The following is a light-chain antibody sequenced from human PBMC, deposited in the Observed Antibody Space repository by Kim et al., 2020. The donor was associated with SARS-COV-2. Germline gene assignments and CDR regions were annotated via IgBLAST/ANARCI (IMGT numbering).Light chain of an antibody. J-gene: IGKJ1*01. CDR3: QQYGSSTWT. V-gene: IGKV3-20*01. CDR2: GAS. CDR1: QSVSSSY. Sequence: EIVLTQSPGTLSLSPGERATLSCRASQSVSSSYLAWYQQKPGQAPRRLIYGASSRATGIPDRFSGSGSGTDFTLTISRLEPEDFAVYYCQQYGSSTWTFGQGTKLEI.